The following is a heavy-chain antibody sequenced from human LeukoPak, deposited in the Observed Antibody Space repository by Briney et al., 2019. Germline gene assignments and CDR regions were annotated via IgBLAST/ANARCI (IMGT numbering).Heavy chain of an antibody. Sequence: GGSLRLSCAASGFTFSSYAMSWVRQAPGKGLEWVSAISGSGGSTYYADSVKGRFTISRDNSKNTLYLQMNSLRAEDTAVYYCAKDLHPSIAAAGHYFAYWGQGTLVTVSS. J-gene: IGHJ4*02. V-gene: IGHV3-23*01. CDR1: GFTFSSYA. CDR3: AKDLHPSIAAAGHYFAY. CDR2: ISGSGGST. D-gene: IGHD6-13*01.